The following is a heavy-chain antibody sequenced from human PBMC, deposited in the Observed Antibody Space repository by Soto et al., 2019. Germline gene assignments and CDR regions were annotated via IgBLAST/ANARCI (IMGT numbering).Heavy chain of an antibody. CDR3: AKLPLRYFDWSPFDP. CDR1: GFTFSSYA. J-gene: IGHJ5*02. CDR2: ISGSGGST. V-gene: IGHV3-23*01. D-gene: IGHD3-9*01. Sequence: PGGSLRLSCAASGFTFSSYAMSWVRQAPGKGLEWVSAISGSGGSTYYADSVKGRFTISRDNSKNTLYLQMNSLRAEDTAVYYCAKLPLRYFDWSPFDPWGQGTLVTVSS.